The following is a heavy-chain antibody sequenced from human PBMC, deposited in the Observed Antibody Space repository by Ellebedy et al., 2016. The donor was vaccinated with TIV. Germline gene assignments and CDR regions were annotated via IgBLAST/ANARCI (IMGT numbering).Heavy chain of an antibody. CDR1: GYTFTGYY. D-gene: IGHD1-26*01. Sequence: AASVKVSCKASGYTFTGYYMHWVRQAPGQGLEWMGWISAYNGNTNYAQKLQGRVTMTTDTSTSTAYMELSRLRSEDTAVYYCVRVMGAIDFWGQGTLVTVSS. V-gene: IGHV1-18*04. CDR2: ISAYNGNT. J-gene: IGHJ4*02. CDR3: VRVMGAIDF.